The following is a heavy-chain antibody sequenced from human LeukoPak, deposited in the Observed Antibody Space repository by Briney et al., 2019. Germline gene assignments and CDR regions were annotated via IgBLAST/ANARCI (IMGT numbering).Heavy chain of an antibody. D-gene: IGHD4-11*01. CDR2: INPNSGGT. CDR1: GYTFTGYY. J-gene: IGHJ4*02. CDR3: ARDRRTVTTEIDY. Sequence: ASVKVSCKASGYTFTGYYMHWVRQAPGQGLEWMGWINPNSGGTSYAQKFQGRVTMTRDTSISTAYMELSRLRSDDTAVYYCARDRRTVTTEIDYWGQGTLVTVSS. V-gene: IGHV1-2*02.